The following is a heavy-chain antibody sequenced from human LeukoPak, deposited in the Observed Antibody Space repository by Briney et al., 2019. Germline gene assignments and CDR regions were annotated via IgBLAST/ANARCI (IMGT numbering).Heavy chain of an antibody. V-gene: IGHV3-7*03. D-gene: IGHD3-9*01. CDR2: IKQDGGEK. CDR3: TTGLYYDILTGTWDDY. CDR1: GFTFSNFW. Sequence: GGSLRLSCAASGFTFSNFWMSWVRQAPGKGLEWVANIKQDGGEKYFLDSVKGRFTISRDNAKNSLYLQMNSLKTEDTAVYYCTTGLYYDILTGTWDDYWGQGTLVTVSS. J-gene: IGHJ4*02.